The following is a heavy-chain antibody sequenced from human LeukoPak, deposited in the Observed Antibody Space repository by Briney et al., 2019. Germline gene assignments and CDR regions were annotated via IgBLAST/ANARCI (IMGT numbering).Heavy chain of an antibody. CDR3: VTDTYYGSGSHHPRRFDY. D-gene: IGHD3-10*01. J-gene: IGHJ4*02. Sequence: GGSLRLSCAASGFRFDGYAMHWLRQVPGEGLEWVSGISWNSDSIGYADSVKGRFTISRDNAKNSLYLQMNSLRAEDTALYYCVTDTYYGSGSHHPRRFDYWGQGTLVTVSS. CDR2: ISWNSDSI. V-gene: IGHV3-9*01. CDR1: GFRFDGYA.